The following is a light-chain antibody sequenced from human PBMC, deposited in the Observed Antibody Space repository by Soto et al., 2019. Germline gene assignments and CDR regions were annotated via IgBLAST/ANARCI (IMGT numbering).Light chain of an antibody. CDR1: QTVSSSY. Sequence: EIVLTQSPGTLSLSPGERATLSCRASQTVSSSYLAWYQHKPGQAPSLLIYGASTRATGIPGRFSGSASGTDFTLTISRLEPEDFAVYYCQQYGPSPMYTFGQGTNLEIK. CDR2: GAS. J-gene: IGKJ2*01. CDR3: QQYGPSPMYT. V-gene: IGKV3-20*01.